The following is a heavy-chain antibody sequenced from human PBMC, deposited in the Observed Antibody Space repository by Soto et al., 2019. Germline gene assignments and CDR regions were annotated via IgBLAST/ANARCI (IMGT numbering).Heavy chain of an antibody. D-gene: IGHD6-13*01. J-gene: IGHJ4*02. V-gene: IGHV3-33*01. CDR3: VRWGIAELGGSDY. CDR1: GFTFRNYG. Sequence: VQLVESGGGVVQPGRSLRLSCAASGFTFRNYGMHWVRQAPGRGLEWVALIWSDGGKTYYADSVKGRFIISRDNSKNMVYLEMNILRAEDTAVYYCVRWGIAELGGSDYWGQGTLVTVSS. CDR2: IWSDGGKT.